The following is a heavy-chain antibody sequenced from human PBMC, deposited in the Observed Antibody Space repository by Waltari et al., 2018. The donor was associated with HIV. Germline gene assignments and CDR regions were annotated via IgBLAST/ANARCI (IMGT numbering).Heavy chain of an antibody. CDR1: GFTFDDYA. J-gene: IGHJ4*02. V-gene: IGHV3-9*01. D-gene: IGHD3-22*01. CDR2: ISWNSGNI. CDR3: AKAITYYYDSSGSYFDF. Sequence: EVQLVESGGGLVQPGRYLRLSCAASGFTFDDYAMHWVRQAPGKGLEWVSGISWNSGNIGYADSVKGRFTISRDNAKNSLYLQMNSLRTEDTALYYCAKAITYYYDSSGSYFDFWGQGTLVTVSS.